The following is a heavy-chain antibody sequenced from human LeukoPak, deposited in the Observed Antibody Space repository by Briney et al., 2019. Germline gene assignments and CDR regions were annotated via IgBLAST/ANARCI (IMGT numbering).Heavy chain of an antibody. V-gene: IGHV3-74*01. Sequence: HPGGSLRLSCAASGFTFSSYWMHWVRQAPGKGLVWVSRINSDGSSTSYADSVKGRFTISRDNAKNTLYLQVNGLRAEDTAVYYCAREYCSGGSCYPTIDYWGQGTLVTVSS. CDR1: GFTFSSYW. CDR3: AREYCSGGSCYPTIDY. J-gene: IGHJ4*02. CDR2: INSDGSST. D-gene: IGHD2-15*01.